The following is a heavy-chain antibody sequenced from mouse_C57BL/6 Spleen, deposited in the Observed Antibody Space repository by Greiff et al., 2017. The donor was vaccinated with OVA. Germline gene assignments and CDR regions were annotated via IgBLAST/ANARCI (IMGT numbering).Heavy chain of an antibody. CDR1: GFTFSSYA. CDR2: ISDGGSYT. J-gene: IGHJ2*01. V-gene: IGHV5-4*01. Sequence: EVQLVESGGGLVKPGGSLKLSCAASGFTFSSYAMSWVRQTPEKRLEWVATISDGGSYTYYPDNVKGRFTISRDNAKNNLYLQMSHLKSEDTAMYYCARDNYGSSRFDYWGQGTTLTVSS. D-gene: IGHD1-1*01. CDR3: ARDNYGSSRFDY.